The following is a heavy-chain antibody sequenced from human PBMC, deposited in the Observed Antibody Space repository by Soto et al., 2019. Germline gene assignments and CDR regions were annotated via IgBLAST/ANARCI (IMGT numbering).Heavy chain of an antibody. CDR1: GFSFSSYG. CDR3: AKDLSYASGSYYHMDV. CDR2: ISYDGSNK. Sequence: ESGGGVVQPGRSLRLSCAASGFSFSSYGMHWARQAPGKGLEWVAVISYDGSNKYYADSVKGRFTVSRDNSKNTLYLQMNSLRAEDTAVYYCAKDLSYASGSYYHMDVWGKGTTVTVSS. V-gene: IGHV3-30*18. D-gene: IGHD3-10*01. J-gene: IGHJ6*03.